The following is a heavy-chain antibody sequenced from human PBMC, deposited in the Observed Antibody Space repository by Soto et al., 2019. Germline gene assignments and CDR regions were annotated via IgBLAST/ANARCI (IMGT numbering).Heavy chain of an antibody. CDR1: GGSFSGYY. V-gene: IGHV4-34*01. Sequence: QVQLQQWGAGLLKPSETLSLTCAVYGGSFSGYYWSWIRQPPGKGLEWIGEINHSGSTNYNPSLKSRVTISVDTSKNQFSLKLSSVTAADTAVYYCARPDYGGNYAYWGQGTLVTVSS. J-gene: IGHJ4*02. CDR2: INHSGST. CDR3: ARPDYGGNYAY. D-gene: IGHD4-17*01.